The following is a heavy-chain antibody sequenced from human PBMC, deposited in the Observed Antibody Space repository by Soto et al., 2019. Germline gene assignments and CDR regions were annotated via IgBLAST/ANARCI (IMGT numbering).Heavy chain of an antibody. J-gene: IGHJ4*02. Sequence: EVQLVESGGGLVQPGGSLRLTCAASGFPFSIYSMNWVRQAPGKGLEWSSYITSDTNTIKYADSVKGRFTISRDNAKNLVYLQMNSRRDEDTAVYFCARSVEGHFDYWGQGTMVTVSS. CDR3: ARSVEGHFDY. CDR2: ITSDTNTI. CDR1: GFPFSIYS. D-gene: IGHD6-19*01. V-gene: IGHV3-48*02.